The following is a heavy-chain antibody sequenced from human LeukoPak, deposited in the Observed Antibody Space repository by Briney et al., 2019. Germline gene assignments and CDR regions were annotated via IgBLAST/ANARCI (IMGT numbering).Heavy chain of an antibody. J-gene: IGHJ2*01. V-gene: IGHV4-59*01. Sequence: SETLSLTSTVSGGSISSYYWSWIRQPPGKGLEWIGYIYYSGSTNYNPSLKSRVTISVDTSKNQFSLKLSSVTAADTAVYYCARVNGDYVLNWYFDLWGRGTLVTVSS. D-gene: IGHD4-17*01. CDR3: ARVNGDYVLNWYFDL. CDR1: GGSISSYY. CDR2: IYYSGST.